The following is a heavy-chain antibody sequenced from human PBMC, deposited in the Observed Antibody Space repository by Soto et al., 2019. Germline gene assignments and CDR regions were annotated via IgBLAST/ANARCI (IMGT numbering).Heavy chain of an antibody. J-gene: IGHJ6*02. V-gene: IGHV4-39*01. Sequence: SETLSLTCTVSGVSISSYYWSWIRQPPGKGLEWIGTFHYSGRTYYSPSLESRVTISVDTSKNQFSLKVSSVTAADTAVFYCARLAGYCSGTSCYGYYGMDVWGQGTTVTVSS. CDR3: ARLAGYCSGTSCYGYYGMDV. CDR2: FHYSGRT. CDR1: GVSISSYY. D-gene: IGHD2-2*01.